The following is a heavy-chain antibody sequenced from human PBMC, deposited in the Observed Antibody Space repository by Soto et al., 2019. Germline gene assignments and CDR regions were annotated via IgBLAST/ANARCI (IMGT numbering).Heavy chain of an antibody. J-gene: IGHJ6*02. CDR3: AGGKYCSSTSCYPLYYYGMDV. D-gene: IGHD2-2*01. V-gene: IGHV1-69*01. CDR1: GGTFSSYA. Sequence: QVQLVQSGAEVKKPGSSVKVSRKASGGTFSSYAISWVRQAPGQGLEWMGGIIPIFGTANYAQKFQGRVTITADESTSTAYMELSSLRSEDTAVYYCAGGKYCSSTSCYPLYYYGMDVWGQGTTVTVSS. CDR2: IIPIFGTA.